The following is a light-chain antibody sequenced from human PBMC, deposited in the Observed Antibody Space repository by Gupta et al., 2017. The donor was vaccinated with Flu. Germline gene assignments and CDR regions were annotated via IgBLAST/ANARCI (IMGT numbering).Light chain of an antibody. CDR3: QEDKTEFHT. CDR2: KAS. V-gene: IGKV1-5*03. Sequence: PSTLSASVGDRVTITCRARQGISGWLAWYQQKPGKAPKLLIYKASTLESGVSSRFTGSGSGTEFTLTISSLEPDDFATYYCQEDKTEFHTFGQGTKLELK. J-gene: IGKJ2*01. CDR1: QGISGW.